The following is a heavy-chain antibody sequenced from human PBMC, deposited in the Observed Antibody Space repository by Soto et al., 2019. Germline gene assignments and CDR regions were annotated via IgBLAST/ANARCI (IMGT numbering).Heavy chain of an antibody. CDR1: GYTFTRYT. Sequence: SVKVSCKASGYTFTRYTMNWVRQAPGQRLEWMGWINPDNGNTKSSQKFQDRVIITRDTSASTAYMDLSSLRSEDTAVYYCARGIATGQLDPWGQGXLVTVYS. J-gene: IGHJ5*02. CDR3: ARGIATGQLDP. CDR2: INPDNGNT. V-gene: IGHV1-3*01. D-gene: IGHD2-15*01.